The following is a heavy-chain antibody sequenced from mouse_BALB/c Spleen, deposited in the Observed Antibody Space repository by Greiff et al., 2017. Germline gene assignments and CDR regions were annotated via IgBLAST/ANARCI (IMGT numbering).Heavy chain of an antibody. V-gene: IGHV3-2*02. CDR2: ISYSGST. J-gene: IGHJ1*01. CDR3: ARGNYRYQGYIDV. D-gene: IGHD2-14*01. CDR1: GYSITSDYA. Sequence: EVQLVESGPGLVKPSQSLSLTCTVTGYSITSDYAWNWIRQFPGNKLEWMGYISYSGSTSYNPSLKSRISITRDTSKNQFFLQLNSVTTEDTATYYCARGNYRYQGYIDVWGAGTTVTVSS.